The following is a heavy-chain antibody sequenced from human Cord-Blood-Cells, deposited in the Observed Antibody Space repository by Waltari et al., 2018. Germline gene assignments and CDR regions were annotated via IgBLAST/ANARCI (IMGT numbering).Heavy chain of an antibody. CDR3: ARRAGYSSSWYAFDI. J-gene: IGHJ3*02. Sequence: EVQLVQSGAEVKKPGESLKISCKGSGYSFTSYWIGWVRQMPGKGLEWMGIIYPGASDTRYSPSFQGQVTISADKSISTAYLQWSSLKASDTAMYYCARRAGYSSSWYAFDIWGQGTMVTVSS. CDR1: GYSFTSYW. V-gene: IGHV5-51*01. CDR2: IYPGASDT. D-gene: IGHD6-13*01.